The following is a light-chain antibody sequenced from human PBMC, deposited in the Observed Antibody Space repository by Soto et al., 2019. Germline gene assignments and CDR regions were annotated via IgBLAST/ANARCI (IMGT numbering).Light chain of an antibody. V-gene: IGKV3-15*01. J-gene: IGKJ1*01. CDR3: QQYNNWLWT. CDR1: QSGSSN. CDR2: GAS. Sequence: EIVMTQSPATLSVSPWERATLSCRASQSGSSNLAWYQQKPGQAPRLLIYGASTRATGIPARFSGSGSVTEFTRTISSLQSEDFAVYYCQQYNNWLWTFCQGTKVEIK.